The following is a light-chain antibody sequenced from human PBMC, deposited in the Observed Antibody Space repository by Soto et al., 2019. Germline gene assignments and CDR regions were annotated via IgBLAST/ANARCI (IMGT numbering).Light chain of an antibody. CDR2: GNN. CDR1: SSNIGAGYD. Sequence: VLTQPPSVSGAPGQRVTISCTGSSSNIGAGYDVHWYQQLPGTAPKLLIYGNNNRPSGVPDRFSGSKSGTSASLAITGLQSDDEGYYYYQSSDSNVLPPRVLRNV. CDR3: QSSDSNVLPPRVLRNV. J-gene: IGLJ6*01. V-gene: IGLV1-40*01.